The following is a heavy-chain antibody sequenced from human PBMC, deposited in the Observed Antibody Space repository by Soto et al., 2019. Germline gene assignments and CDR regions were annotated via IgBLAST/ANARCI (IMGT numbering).Heavy chain of an antibody. CDR1: GYTFSNYG. CDR2: ITVDNAHT. D-gene: IGHD3-22*01. CDR3: ARGGAPNYYDGSDSGDFDY. J-gene: IGHJ4*02. Sequence: QVYLVQSGGEVIRPGASVQVSCRASGYTFSNYGISWVRQAPVHGLEWMGWITVDNAHTNYAQKLQGRLNTTKDTSTSTAYMELRSLRSDDAAVYYWARGGAPNYYDGSDSGDFDYWGQGTLVNAS. V-gene: IGHV1-18*01.